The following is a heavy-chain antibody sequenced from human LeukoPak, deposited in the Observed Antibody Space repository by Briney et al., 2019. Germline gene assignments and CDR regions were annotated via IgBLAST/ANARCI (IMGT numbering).Heavy chain of an antibody. CDR1: GFTFSSYS. Sequence: GGSLRLSCAASGFTFSSYSMNWVRQAPGKGLEWVSSISSSSYIYYADSVKGRFTISRDSAKNSLYLQMNSLRAEDTAVYYCARARGNLMAFDYWGQGTLVTVSS. V-gene: IGHV3-21*01. J-gene: IGHJ4*02. CDR3: ARARGNLMAFDY. CDR2: ISSSSYI. D-gene: IGHD2-8*01.